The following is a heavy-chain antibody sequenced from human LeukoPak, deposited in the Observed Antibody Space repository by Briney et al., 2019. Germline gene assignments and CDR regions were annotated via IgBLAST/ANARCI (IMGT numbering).Heavy chain of an antibody. Sequence: PGRSLRLSCAASGFTFSSYAIHWVRQAPGKGLEWVAVISYDGSNKYYADSVKGRFTISRDNSKNTLYLQMNSLRAEDTAVYYCARVRAAAGTGFDYWGQGTLVTVSS. V-gene: IGHV3-30*04. CDR3: ARVRAAAGTGFDY. D-gene: IGHD6-13*01. CDR1: GFTFSSYA. CDR2: ISYDGSNK. J-gene: IGHJ4*02.